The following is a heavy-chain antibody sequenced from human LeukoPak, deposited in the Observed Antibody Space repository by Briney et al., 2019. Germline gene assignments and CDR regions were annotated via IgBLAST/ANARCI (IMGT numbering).Heavy chain of an antibody. V-gene: IGHV4-59*08. CDR3: ARQGELAIDY. Sequence: SETLSLTCSVSGGSITNYYWSWIRQSPGKGLEWIGFIYNTGRTNYNPSLQSRVTMSIDTSKNQFTLKLSSVTAADTAVYYCARQGELAIDYWGQGTLVTVSS. CDR1: GGSITNYY. CDR2: IYNTGRT. D-gene: IGHD1-26*01. J-gene: IGHJ4*02.